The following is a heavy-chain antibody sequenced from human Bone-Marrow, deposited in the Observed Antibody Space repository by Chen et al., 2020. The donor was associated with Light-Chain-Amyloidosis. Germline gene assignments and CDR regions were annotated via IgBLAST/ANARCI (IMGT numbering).Heavy chain of an antibody. CDR2: ISSNSGSI. CDR3: VKSLIPSRYLYHYYMDV. Sequence: VQPVESGGGLVQPGRSLRLSCAASGFTFNDYAMYWVRQGPGKGLEWVSGISSNSGSIGYADSVKGRFSISRDNAKNYLHLQINSLRPEDTALYYCVKSLIPSRYLYHYYMDVWGKGTTVIVSS. CDR1: GFTFNDYA. V-gene: IGHV3-9*01. D-gene: IGHD1-1*01. J-gene: IGHJ6*03.